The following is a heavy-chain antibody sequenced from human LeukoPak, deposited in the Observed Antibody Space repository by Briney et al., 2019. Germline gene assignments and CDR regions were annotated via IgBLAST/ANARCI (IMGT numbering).Heavy chain of an antibody. V-gene: IGHV1-69*06. D-gene: IGHD1-26*01. CDR1: GYTFTSYG. J-gene: IGHJ4*02. CDR3: ASSAYSGSYYGDDY. CDR2: IIPIFGTA. Sequence: SVKVSCKASGYTFTSYGISWVRQAPGQGLEWMGGIIPIFGTANYAQKFQGRVTITADKSTSTAYMELSSLRSEDTAVYYCASSAYSGSYYGDDYWGQGTLVTVSS.